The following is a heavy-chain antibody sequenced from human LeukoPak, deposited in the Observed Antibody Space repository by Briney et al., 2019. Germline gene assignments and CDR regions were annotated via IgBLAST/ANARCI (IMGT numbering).Heavy chain of an antibody. CDR3: ARNIVATTNYDY. D-gene: IGHD5-12*01. CDR1: GYTLSSYD. J-gene: IGHJ4*02. Sequence: ASVKVSCKASGYTLSSYDINWVRQATGQGLEWMGWMNLNSGHTGFAQKFQGRVTLTWDTSISTAYMELSSLTSEDTAVYYCARNIVATTNYDYWGQGTLVTVSS. V-gene: IGHV1-8*01. CDR2: MNLNSGHT.